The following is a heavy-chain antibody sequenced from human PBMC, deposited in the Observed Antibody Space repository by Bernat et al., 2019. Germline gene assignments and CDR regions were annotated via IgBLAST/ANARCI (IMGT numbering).Heavy chain of an antibody. V-gene: IGHV3-33*01. J-gene: IGHJ4*02. CDR3: ARTGARPSYFDY. CDR1: GFTFSSYG. CDR2: IWYDGSNK. Sequence: QVQLVESGGGVVQPGRSLRLSCAASGFTFSSYGMHWVRQAPGKGLEWVALIWYDGSNKYYADSVEGRFTISRDNSKNTLYLQMNSLRAEDTAVYYCARTGARPSYFDYWGQGTLVTVSS. D-gene: IGHD6-6*01.